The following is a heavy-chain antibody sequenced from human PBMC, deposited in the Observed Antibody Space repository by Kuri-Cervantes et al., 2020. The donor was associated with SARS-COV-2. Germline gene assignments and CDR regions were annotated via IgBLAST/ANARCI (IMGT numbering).Heavy chain of an antibody. CDR1: GFTFSSYG. CDR2: ISYDGSNK. CDR3: ARSYSGYANWNNWFDP. V-gene: IGHV3-30*03. J-gene: IGHJ5*02. Sequence: GESLKISCAASGFTFSSYGMHWVRQAPGKGLEWVAVISYDGSNKYYADSVKGRFTISRDNSKNTLYLQMNSLRAEDTAVYYCARSYSGYANWNNWFDPWGQGTLVTVSS. D-gene: IGHD5-12*01.